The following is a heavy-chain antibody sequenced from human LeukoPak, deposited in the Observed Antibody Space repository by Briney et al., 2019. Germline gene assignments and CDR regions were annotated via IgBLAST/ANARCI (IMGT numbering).Heavy chain of an antibody. V-gene: IGHV4-34*01. Sequence: SETLSLTCVVYGGSFSGYYWSWIRQPPGKGLEWIGEINHSGSTNYNPSLKSRVTISVDTSTNQFSLKLSSVTAADTAVYYCAKAPGHTTPLPGASTRAYYLDSWGQGTLVTVSS. D-gene: IGHD1-1*01. J-gene: IGHJ4*02. CDR1: GGSFSGYY. CDR3: AKAPGHTTPLPGASTRAYYLDS. CDR2: INHSGST.